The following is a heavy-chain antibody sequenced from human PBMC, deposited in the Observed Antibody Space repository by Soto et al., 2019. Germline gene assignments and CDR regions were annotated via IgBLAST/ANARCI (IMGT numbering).Heavy chain of an antibody. CDR1: GGSISSSNW. Sequence: QVQLQESGPGLVKPSGTLSLTCAVSGGSISSSNWWSWVRQPPGKGLEWIGEIYHSGSTNYNPSLKTRVTISVDQSKTPCPLKLSSVTAADAAVYYCAGGVVAAGFDYWGQGTLVTVSS. CDR3: AGGVVAAGFDY. D-gene: IGHD6-13*01. J-gene: IGHJ4*02. V-gene: IGHV4-4*02. CDR2: IYHSGST.